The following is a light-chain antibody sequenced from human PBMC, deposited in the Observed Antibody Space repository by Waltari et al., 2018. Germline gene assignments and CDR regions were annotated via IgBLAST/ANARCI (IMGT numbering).Light chain of an antibody. CDR1: KLGYKY. V-gene: IGLV3-1*01. J-gene: IGLJ1*01. Sequence: SYELTQPPSLSVSPGQTASITCSGDKLGYKYISWYQKKPGLPPVLVIYQDRKRHSGIPERFSGSNSGSAATLTISGTQAMDEADYFCQAWDSSTFYVFGTGTKVSVL. CDR3: QAWDSSTFYV. CDR2: QDR.